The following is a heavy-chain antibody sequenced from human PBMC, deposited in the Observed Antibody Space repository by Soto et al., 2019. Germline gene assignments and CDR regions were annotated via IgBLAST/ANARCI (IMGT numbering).Heavy chain of an antibody. CDR3: ARGGGACSTQLAHCGPGDMDV. J-gene: IGHJ6*02. V-gene: IGHV1-2*04. D-gene: IGHD2-2*01. Sequence: ASVKVSCKASGYTFTGYYMNCVRQAPGQGLEWMGWINPNSGGTNYAQKFQGWVTMTRDTSISTAYMELSRLRSDDTAVYYCARGGGACSTQLAHCGPGDMDVWGQGTTVTVSS. CDR1: GYTFTGYY. CDR2: INPNSGGT.